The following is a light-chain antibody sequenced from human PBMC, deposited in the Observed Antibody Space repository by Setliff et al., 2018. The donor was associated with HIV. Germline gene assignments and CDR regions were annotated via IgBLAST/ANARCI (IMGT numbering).Light chain of an antibody. CDR3: SSSRSSTIEV. V-gene: IGLV2-14*01. CDR2: DVG. J-gene: IGLJ1*01. Sequence: QSALTQPASVSGSPGQSITISCTGTSSDVGGYNYVSWYQQHPGKAPKLMIYDVGKRPSGVSDRFSGSKSGNTASLTISGLQAEDEADYYCSSSRSSTIEVFGTGTKVTVL. CDR1: SSDVGGYNY.